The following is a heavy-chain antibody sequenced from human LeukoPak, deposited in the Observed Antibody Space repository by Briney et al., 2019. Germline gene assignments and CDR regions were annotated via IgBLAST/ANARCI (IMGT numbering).Heavy chain of an antibody. J-gene: IGHJ4*02. CDR2: ITGSGDST. Sequence: GGSLRLSCAASGFTFSSYAMSWVRQAPGKGLEWVSAITGSGDSTFCADPVKGRFTISRDNSKNTLHLQMNTLRAEDTAVYYCAKENPVGGTNYFDYWGQGTLVTVSP. CDR3: AKENPVGGTNYFDY. CDR1: GFTFSSYA. V-gene: IGHV3-23*01. D-gene: IGHD1-26*01.